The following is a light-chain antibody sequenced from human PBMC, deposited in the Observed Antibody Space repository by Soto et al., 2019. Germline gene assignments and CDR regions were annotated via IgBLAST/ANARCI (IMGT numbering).Light chain of an antibody. CDR1: SSDVGGYNY. CDR2: EVT. CDR3: LSFTSSFTYI. Sequence: QSALTQPASVSGSPGQSITISCTGTSSDVGGYNYVSWYQHHPGKAPKLMIYEVTNRPSGVSIRFSGSKSGTTASLTISGLQAEDEADYYSLSFTSSFTYIFGTGTKGTVL. J-gene: IGLJ1*01. V-gene: IGLV2-14*01.